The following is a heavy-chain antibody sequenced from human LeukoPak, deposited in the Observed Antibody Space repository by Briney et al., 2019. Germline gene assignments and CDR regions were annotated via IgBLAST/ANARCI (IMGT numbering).Heavy chain of an antibody. V-gene: IGHV3-74*01. CDR1: GFTFSKYW. CDR3: AKRDYSDTSGFSPLFQH. Sequence: GGSLRLSCAASGFTFSKYWLHWLRQAPGKGLVWVSRINPDDKSASYADSVKGRFTISRDNSKNTLYLQMNSLRAEDTAVYYCAKRDYSDTSGFSPLFQHWGQGTLVTVSS. D-gene: IGHD3-22*01. J-gene: IGHJ1*01. CDR2: INPDDKSA.